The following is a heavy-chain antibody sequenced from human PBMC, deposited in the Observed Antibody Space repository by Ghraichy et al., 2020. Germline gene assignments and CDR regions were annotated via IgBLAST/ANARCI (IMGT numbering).Heavy chain of an antibody. CDR1: GRSLTSGYY. CDR3: ATREGLDWFDP. CDR2: IYHSGTT. Sequence: SETLSLTCAVSGRSLTSGYYWGWIRQPPGKGLEWIATIYHSGTTYYNPSLKSRVTISLDTPKNQFTLNLKSVSAADTAGYYCATREGLDWFDPWGQGTPVTVSS. J-gene: IGHJ5*02. V-gene: IGHV4-38-2*01.